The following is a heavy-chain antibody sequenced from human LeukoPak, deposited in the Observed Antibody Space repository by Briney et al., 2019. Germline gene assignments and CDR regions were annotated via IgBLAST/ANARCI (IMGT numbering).Heavy chain of an antibody. Sequence: PGGSLRLSCAASGFTFSSYSMNWVRQAPGKGLEWVSYISSSSSTIYYADSVKGRFTISRDNSKNTVYLQMNSLRAEDTALYYCARDLGRGNTPFDYWGQGTLVTVSS. CDR2: ISSSSSTI. CDR1: GFTFSSYS. V-gene: IGHV3-48*04. CDR3: ARDLGRGNTPFDY. J-gene: IGHJ4*02. D-gene: IGHD3-16*01.